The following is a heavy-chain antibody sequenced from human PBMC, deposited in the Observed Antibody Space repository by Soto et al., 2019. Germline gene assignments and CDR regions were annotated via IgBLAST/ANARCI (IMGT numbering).Heavy chain of an antibody. CDR3: AKESGSTSRIYYYGMDV. CDR1: GFTFSSYA. V-gene: IGHV3-23*01. CDR2: ISGSGGST. J-gene: IGHJ6*02. Sequence: GGSLRLSCAASGFTFSSYAMSWVRQAPGKGLEWVSAISGSGGSTYYADSVKGRFTISRDNSKNTLYLQMNSLRAEDTAVYYCAKESGSTSRIYYYGMDVWGQGTTVTVSS. D-gene: IGHD2-2*01.